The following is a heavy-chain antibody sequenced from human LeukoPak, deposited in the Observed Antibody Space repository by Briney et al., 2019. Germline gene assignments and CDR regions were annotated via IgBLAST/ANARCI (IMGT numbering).Heavy chain of an antibody. D-gene: IGHD3-22*01. CDR2: ISGSGGST. CDR3: AKDMSRVTMIVVVIASDFDY. V-gene: IGHV3-23*01. J-gene: IGHJ4*02. Sequence: GGSLRLSCAASGFTFSSYAMSWVRQAPGKGLEWVSAISGSGGSTYYVDSVKGRFTISRDNSKNTLYLQMNSLRAEDTAVYHCAKDMSRVTMIVVVIASDFDYWGQGTLVTVSS. CDR1: GFTFSSYA.